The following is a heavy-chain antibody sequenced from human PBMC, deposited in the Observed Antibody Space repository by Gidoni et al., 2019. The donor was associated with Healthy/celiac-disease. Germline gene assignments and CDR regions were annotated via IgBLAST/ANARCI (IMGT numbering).Heavy chain of an antibody. J-gene: IGHJ6*02. D-gene: IGHD6-13*01. CDR1: GFTFTNSA. V-gene: IGHV1-58*02. CDR2: IVVGSGNT. Sequence: QMQLVQSGPEVKKPGTSVKVSCKASGFTFTNSAMQWVLQARGQRLEWIGWIVVGSGNTNYAQKFQERVTITRDMSTSTAYMELSSLRSEDTAVYYCAADLGEDRYSWYGDYYYGMDVWGQGTTVTVSS. CDR3: AADLGEDRYSWYGDYYYGMDV.